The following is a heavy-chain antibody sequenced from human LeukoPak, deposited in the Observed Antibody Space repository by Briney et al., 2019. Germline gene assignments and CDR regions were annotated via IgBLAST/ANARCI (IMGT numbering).Heavy chain of an antibody. V-gene: IGHV3-23*01. J-gene: IGHJ4*02. CDR3: ARRMGGTPDY. Sequence: PGGSLRLSCVASGFIFSNYAMTWVRQAPGKGLEWVSAIGGDAVGKDYADSVKGRFTISRDNSKNKLFLQMNSLSAEGTALYYCARRMGGTPDYWGLGTLVTVSS. D-gene: IGHD1-26*01. CDR1: GFIFSNYA. CDR2: IGGDAVGK.